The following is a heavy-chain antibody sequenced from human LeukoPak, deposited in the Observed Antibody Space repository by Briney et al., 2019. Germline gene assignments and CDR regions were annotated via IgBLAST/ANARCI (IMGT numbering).Heavy chain of an antibody. Sequence: SQTLSLTCAISGDSVFSNSAAWTWLRQSPSRGLEWLGRTYYRSKWYSDYAVSVKSRITINPDTSKNQFSLQLNSVTPGDTAVYYCAREFSDAFDIWGQGTMVTVSS. J-gene: IGHJ3*02. CDR1: GDSVFSNSAA. V-gene: IGHV6-1*01. CDR3: AREFSDAFDI. CDR2: TYYRSKWYS.